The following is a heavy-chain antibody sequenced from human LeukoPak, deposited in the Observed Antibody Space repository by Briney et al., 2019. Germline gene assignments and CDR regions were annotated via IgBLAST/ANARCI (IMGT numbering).Heavy chain of an antibody. Sequence: GGSLRLSCAASGFTFSSYAMHWVRQAPGKGLEYVSAISRNGGSTYYANSVKGRFTISRDNSKNTLYLQMGSLRAEDMAVYYCASTSANTYYYDSSGYYYNDWGQGTLVTVSS. CDR3: ASTSANTYYYDSSGYYYND. V-gene: IGHV3-64*01. CDR1: GFTFSSYA. CDR2: ISRNGGST. J-gene: IGHJ4*02. D-gene: IGHD3-22*01.